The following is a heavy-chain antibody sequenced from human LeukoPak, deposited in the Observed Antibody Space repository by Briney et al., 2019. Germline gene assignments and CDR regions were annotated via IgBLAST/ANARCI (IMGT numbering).Heavy chain of an antibody. D-gene: IGHD1-26*01. J-gene: IGHJ4*02. Sequence: PGRSLRLSCAASGFTFSSYGMHWVRQAPGKGLEWVAVIWYDGSNKYYADSVEGRFTISRDNSKNTLYLQMNSLRAEDTAVYYCARGSLGATGHHFDYWGQGTLVTVSS. CDR2: IWYDGSNK. V-gene: IGHV3-33*01. CDR3: ARGSLGATGHHFDY. CDR1: GFTFSSYG.